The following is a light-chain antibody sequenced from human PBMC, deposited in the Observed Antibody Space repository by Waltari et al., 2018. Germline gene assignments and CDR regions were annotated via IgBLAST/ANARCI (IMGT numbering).Light chain of an antibody. CDR1: QTITNW. CDR2: QAS. J-gene: IGKJ2*01. CDR3: QQYDNYPYT. V-gene: IGKV1-5*03. Sequence: DIQMTQSPSTLSASVGDRVTITCRASQTITNWVAWYQQKPGEAPKLRIYQASTLDMGVPSRFSGSGSGTEFTLTISSLQPDDFATYYCQQYDNYPYTFGQGTKLEIK.